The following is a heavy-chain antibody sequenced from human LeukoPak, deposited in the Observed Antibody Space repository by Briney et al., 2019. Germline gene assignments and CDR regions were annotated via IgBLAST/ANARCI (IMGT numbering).Heavy chain of an antibody. CDR2: MNPNSGNT. Sequence: ASVKVSCKASGCTFTSYDINWVRQATGQGIEWMGWMNPNSGNTGYAQKFQGRVTMTRNTSISTAYMELSSLRSEDTAVYYCARGGSGYYYWDYWGQGTLVTVSS. V-gene: IGHV1-8*01. J-gene: IGHJ4*02. CDR3: ARGGSGYYYWDY. D-gene: IGHD3-22*01. CDR1: GCTFTSYD.